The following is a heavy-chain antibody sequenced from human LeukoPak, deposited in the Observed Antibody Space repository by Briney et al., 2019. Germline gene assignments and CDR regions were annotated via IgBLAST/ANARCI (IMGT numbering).Heavy chain of an antibody. CDR1: GFTFSSYA. J-gene: IGHJ3*02. D-gene: IGHD1-26*01. CDR3: ARARTGSLSDAFDI. V-gene: IGHV3-48*01. Sequence: TGGSLRLSCAASGFTFSSYAMSWVRQAPGKGLEWVSYISSSSSTIYYADSVKGRFTISRDNAKNSLYLQMNSLRAEDTAVYYCARARTGSLSDAFDIWGQGTMVTVSS. CDR2: ISSSSSTI.